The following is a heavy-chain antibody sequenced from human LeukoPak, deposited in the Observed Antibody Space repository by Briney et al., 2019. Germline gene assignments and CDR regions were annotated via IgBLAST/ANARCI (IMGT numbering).Heavy chain of an antibody. V-gene: IGHV1-8*03. CDR3: ARVAGSIDY. CDR1: GYTFTSLD. J-gene: IGHJ4*02. D-gene: IGHD6-19*01. Sequence: GASVKVSCKASGYTFTSLDINWVRQATGQGLEWMGWTNPHSGYTGYAQKFQGRVTITRNTSISTAYMELSSLRSEDTAVYYCARVAGSIDYWGQGTLVTVSS. CDR2: TNPHSGYT.